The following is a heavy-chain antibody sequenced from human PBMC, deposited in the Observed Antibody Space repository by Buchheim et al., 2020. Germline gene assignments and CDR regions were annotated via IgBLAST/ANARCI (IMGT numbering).Heavy chain of an antibody. D-gene: IGHD2-2*01. J-gene: IGHJ5*02. CDR2: VNPRGGST. CDR3: ARGGVVLLPAAIPWFDP. Sequence: QVQLVQSGAEVKKPGASVKVSCKASGYTFTNYYMHWVRQAPGQGLEWMGIVNPRGGSTSYAQKFQGRVTMTRDTSTSTDYMELSSLRSEDTAVYFCARGGVVLLPAAIPWFDPWGQGTL. CDR1: GYTFTNYY. V-gene: IGHV1-46*01.